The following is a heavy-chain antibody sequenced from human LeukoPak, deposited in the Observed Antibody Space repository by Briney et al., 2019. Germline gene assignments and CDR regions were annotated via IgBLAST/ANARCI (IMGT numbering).Heavy chain of an antibody. J-gene: IGHJ4*02. V-gene: IGHV3-74*01. Sequence: PGGSLRLSCAASGFTFSSYWMHWVRQAPGKGLVCVSRIKSDGSSTSYADSVQGRFSISRDNSNNTLYLEMTSLRSEDTALYYCASGRIEVAGTGDYWGQGTLVIVSS. CDR2: IKSDGSST. CDR3: ASGRIEVAGTGDY. D-gene: IGHD6-19*01. CDR1: GFTFSSYW.